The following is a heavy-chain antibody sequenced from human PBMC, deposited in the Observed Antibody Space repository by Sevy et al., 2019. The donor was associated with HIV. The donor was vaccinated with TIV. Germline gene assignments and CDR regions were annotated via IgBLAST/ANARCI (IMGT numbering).Heavy chain of an antibody. J-gene: IGHJ4*02. CDR1: GFTFSIYG. V-gene: IGHV3-33*01. CDR3: AGGATVDPAMVGNFDH. Sequence: GGSLRLSCAASGFTFSIYGMHWVRQAPGKGLEWVALIGYDGNYKYYADSVKGRFTISRDNSRSTLYLEMNSLRAEATAVYYCAGGATVDPAMVGNFDHWGQGALVTVSS. CDR2: IGYDGNYK. D-gene: IGHD5-18*01.